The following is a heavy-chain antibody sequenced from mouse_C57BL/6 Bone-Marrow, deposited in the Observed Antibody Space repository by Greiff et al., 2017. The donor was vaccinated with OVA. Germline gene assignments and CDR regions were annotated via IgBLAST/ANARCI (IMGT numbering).Heavy chain of an antibody. Sequence: QVQLQQSGAELVRPGSSVKLSCKASGYTFTSYWMDWVKQRPGQGLEWIGNIYPSDSETHYNQKFKDKATLTVDKSSSTAYMQLSSLTSEYSAVYYCARGVTTGAMDYWGQGTSVTVSS. CDR2: IYPSDSET. CDR1: GYTFTSYW. V-gene: IGHV1-61*01. CDR3: ARGVTTGAMDY. D-gene: IGHD1-1*01. J-gene: IGHJ4*01.